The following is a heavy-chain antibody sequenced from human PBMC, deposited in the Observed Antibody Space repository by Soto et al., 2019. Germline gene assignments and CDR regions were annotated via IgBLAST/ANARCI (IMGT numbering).Heavy chain of an antibody. V-gene: IGHV3-11*01. Sequence: QVQLVESGGDLVKPGGSLRLSCAASGYTFSDYYLSWIRQAPGKGLEGISYIDTSSTKIYYEDSVRGRFTISRDNGKNSLFLEMTNLRVEDTAVYFCASLYDLWTGYISPVDYWGRGTLVTVSS. CDR3: ASLYDLWTGYISPVDY. J-gene: IGHJ4*02. CDR1: GYTFSDYY. D-gene: IGHD3-3*01. CDR2: IDTSSTKI.